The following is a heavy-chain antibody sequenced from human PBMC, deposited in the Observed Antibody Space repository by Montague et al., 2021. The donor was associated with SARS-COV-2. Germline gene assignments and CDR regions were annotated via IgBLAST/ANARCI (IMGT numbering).Heavy chain of an antibody. V-gene: IGHV4-4*02. CDR1: GDSISTSTW. J-gene: IGHJ6*04. CDR2: ILHSGTI. D-gene: IGHD6-13*01. CDR3: ATLSRRTAAGTRDYFGLDV. Sequence: SETLSLTCRVSGDSISTSTWCTWVRQTPGKGLEWIGEILHSGTINYNPSLKSRASISVDKSNNQFSLRLSSLIAADTAVYYCATLSRRTAAGTRDYFGLDVWGKGTTVVVSS.